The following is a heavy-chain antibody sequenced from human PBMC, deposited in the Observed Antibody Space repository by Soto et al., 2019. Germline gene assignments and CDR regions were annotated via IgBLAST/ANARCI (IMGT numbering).Heavy chain of an antibody. CDR2: IYYSGST. J-gene: IGHJ4*02. CDR3: ARGMVRGVIGLGNYDY. D-gene: IGHD3-10*01. V-gene: IGHV4-61*01. Sequence: PSETLSLTCTVSAGSVSSVSYCWNWIRQPPGEGLECIGFIYYSGSTNYNPSLKSRVTMSVDTSKNQFSLKLSSVTAADTAVYYCARGMVRGVIGLGNYDYWGQGTLVTVSS. CDR1: AGSVSSVSYC.